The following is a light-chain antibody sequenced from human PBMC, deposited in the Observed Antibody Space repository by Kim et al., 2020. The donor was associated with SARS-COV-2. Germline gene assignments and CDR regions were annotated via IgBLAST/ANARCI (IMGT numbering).Light chain of an antibody. J-gene: IGLJ1*01. CDR1: SYNIGAGYD. CDR3: QSYDSSLSGYV. Sequence: SVLTQPPSVSGAPGQRVTISCTGSSYNIGAGYDLHWYQQLPGTAPKLLIYGNSNRPSGVPDRFSGSKSGTSASLAITGLQAEDAADYYCQSYDSSLSGYVFGTGTKVTVL. V-gene: IGLV1-40*01. CDR2: GNS.